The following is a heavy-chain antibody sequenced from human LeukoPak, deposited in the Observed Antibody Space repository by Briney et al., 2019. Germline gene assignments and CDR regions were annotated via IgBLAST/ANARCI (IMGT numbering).Heavy chain of an antibody. D-gene: IGHD3-3*01. CDR3: ASATEEYDFWSGYRPY. CDR1: GFTFSSYA. J-gene: IGHJ4*02. V-gene: IGHV3-23*01. CDR2: ISGSGGST. Sequence: PGGSLRLPCAASGFTFSSYAMSWVRQAPGKGLEWVSAISGSGGSTYYADSVKGRFTISRDNSKNTLYLQMNSLRAEDTAVYYCASATEEYDFWSGYRPYWGQGTLVTVSS.